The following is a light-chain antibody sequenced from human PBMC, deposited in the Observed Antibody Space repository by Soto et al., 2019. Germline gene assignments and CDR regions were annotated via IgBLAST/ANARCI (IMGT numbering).Light chain of an antibody. CDR2: AAS. J-gene: IGKJ1*01. CDR3: QQYGRSPAT. CDR1: QHIRSNY. V-gene: IGKV3-20*01. Sequence: ESVLTQSPGTLSLSPGERGTLSCMASQHIRSNYLDWYQHKPGQAPRLLIYAASSRATGTTDRFSGSGSGTAFTLTISRLEPEDFAAYYCQQYGRSPATFGQGTKVDIK.